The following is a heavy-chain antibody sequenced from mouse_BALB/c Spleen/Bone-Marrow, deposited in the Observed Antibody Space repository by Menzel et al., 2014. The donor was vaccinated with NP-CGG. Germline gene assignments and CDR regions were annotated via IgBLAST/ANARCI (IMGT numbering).Heavy chain of an antibody. D-gene: IGHD2-4*01. V-gene: IGHV5-6*01. CDR3: ARQTYYDYDGYFDY. CDR2: ISSGGSYT. CDR1: GFTFXSYG. J-gene: IGHJ2*01. Sequence: EVKLVESGGDLVKPGGSLKLSCAASGFTFXSYGMSWVRQTPDKRLEWVATISSGGSYTYYPDSVKGRFAISRDNAKNTLYLQMSSLKSGDTAMYYCARQTYYDYDGYFDYWGQGTTLTVSS.